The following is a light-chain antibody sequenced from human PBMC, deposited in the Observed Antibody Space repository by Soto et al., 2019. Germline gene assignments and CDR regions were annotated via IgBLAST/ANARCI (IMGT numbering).Light chain of an antibody. V-gene: IGLV1-40*01. CDR2: GNS. Sequence: QSVLTQPPSVSGAPGQRVTISCTGSSSNIGAGYDVHWYQQLPGTAPKLLIYGNSNRPSGVPDRFSGSKSGTSASLAITGLQAEDEADYYGQSYASSLSGFYVFGTGTKVTVL. CDR1: SSNIGAGYD. J-gene: IGLJ1*01. CDR3: QSYASSLSGFYV.